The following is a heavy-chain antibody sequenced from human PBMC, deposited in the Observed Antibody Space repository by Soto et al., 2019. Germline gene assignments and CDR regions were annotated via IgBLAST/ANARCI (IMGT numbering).Heavy chain of an antibody. CDR3: ARGGVFFFAAPTNPFDY. V-gene: IGHV1-8*01. D-gene: IGHD3-10*01. CDR2: MNPNSGNT. J-gene: IGHJ4*02. CDR1: GYTFASYD. Sequence: ASVEVCCKASGYTFASYDSRWVRQATGQGLEWMGWMNPNSGNTGYAQKFQGRVTMTRNTSISTAYMELSSLRSEDTAVYYCARGGVFFFAAPTNPFDYWGQGTLVTVSS.